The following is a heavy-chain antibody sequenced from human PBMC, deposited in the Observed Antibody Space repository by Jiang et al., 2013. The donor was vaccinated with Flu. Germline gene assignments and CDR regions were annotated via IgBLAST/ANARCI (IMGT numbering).Heavy chain of an antibody. CDR2: IYYSGST. J-gene: IGHJ4*02. V-gene: IGHV4-59*01. Sequence: GLVKPSETLSLTCTVSGGSISSYYWSWIRQPPGKGLEWVGYIYYSGSTNYNPSLNSRVTISVHTSKNQFSLKLSSVTAADTAVYYCARTNWASYYFDYWGQGTLVTVSS. D-gene: IGHD7-27*01. CDR1: GGSISSYY. CDR3: ARTNWASYYFDY.